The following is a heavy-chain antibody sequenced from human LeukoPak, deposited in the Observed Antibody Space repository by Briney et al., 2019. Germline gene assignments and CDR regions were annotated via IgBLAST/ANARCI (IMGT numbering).Heavy chain of an antibody. Sequence: GGSLRLSCAASGLTFINYWMTWVRQVPGEGREWVANINRDVSATYYLPSVRGRFTISKDDAKDSLYLQMDSLTPEDTAIYYCARVEYSGNGNLYWGQGTLVTVSS. CDR2: INRDVSAT. J-gene: IGHJ4*02. CDR1: GLTFINYW. V-gene: IGHV3-7*01. CDR3: ARVEYSGNGNLY. D-gene: IGHD2/OR15-2a*01.